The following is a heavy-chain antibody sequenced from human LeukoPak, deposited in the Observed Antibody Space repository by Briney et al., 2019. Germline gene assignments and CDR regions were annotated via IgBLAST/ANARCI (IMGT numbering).Heavy chain of an antibody. CDR3: ARGWSWYD. J-gene: IGHJ4*02. V-gene: IGHV4-61*02. D-gene: IGHD6-13*01. CDR1: GGSISSSSYY. CDR2: IYTSGGT. Sequence: SETLSLTCTVSGGSISSSSYYWSWIRQPAGKGLEWIGRIYTSGGTNYNTSLKSRVTMSVDTSKNQFTLKLSSVTAADTAVYYCARGWSWYDWGQGTLVTVSS.